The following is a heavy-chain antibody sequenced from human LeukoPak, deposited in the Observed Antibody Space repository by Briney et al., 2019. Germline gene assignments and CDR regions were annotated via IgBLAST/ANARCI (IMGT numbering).Heavy chain of an antibody. CDR3: ARDQDDILTGIPYFDY. CDR2: INWNGGST. J-gene: IGHJ4*02. CDR1: EFTFDDYG. D-gene: IGHD3-9*01. Sequence: GGSLRLSCAASEFTFDDYGMSWVRQAPGKGLEWVSGINWNGGSTGYADSVKGRFTISRDNAKNSLYLQMNSLRAEDTAVYYCARDQDDILTGIPYFDYWGQGTLVTVSS. V-gene: IGHV3-20*04.